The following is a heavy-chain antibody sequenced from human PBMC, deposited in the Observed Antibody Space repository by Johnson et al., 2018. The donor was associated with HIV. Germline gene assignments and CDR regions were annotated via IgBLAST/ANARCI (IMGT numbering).Heavy chain of an antibody. CDR3: ARETRDGPAFDI. CDR1: GFTFSSYA. CDR2: ISYDGSNK. V-gene: IGHV3-30-3*01. Sequence: QVQLVESGGGVVQPGRSLRLSCAASGFTFSSYAMHWVRQAPGQGLEWVAVISYDGSNKYYADSVKGRFTISRDNSKNTLYLQMNSLRAEDTAVYYCARETRDGPAFDIWGQGTMVTVSS. D-gene: IGHD5-24*01. J-gene: IGHJ3*02.